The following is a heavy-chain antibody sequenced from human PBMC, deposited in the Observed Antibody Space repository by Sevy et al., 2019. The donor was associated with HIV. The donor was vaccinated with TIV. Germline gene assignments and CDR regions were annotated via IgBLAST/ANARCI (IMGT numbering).Heavy chain of an antibody. V-gene: IGHV1-69*13. CDR1: GDTFSTYG. CDR3: AREGGVATTGDHDAFDI. Sequence: ASVKVSCKASGDTFSTYGLSWVRQAPGQGLEWMGGIIPIFGTPNYAHKFQGRVTITADESASTAYMELSSLRSEDTALYYCAREGGVATTGDHDAFDIWGHGTLVTVSS. D-gene: IGHD7-27*01. J-gene: IGHJ3*02. CDR2: IIPIFGTP.